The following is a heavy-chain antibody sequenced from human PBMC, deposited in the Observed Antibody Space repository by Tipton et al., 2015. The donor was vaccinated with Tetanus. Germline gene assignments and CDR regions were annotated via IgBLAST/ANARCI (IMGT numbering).Heavy chain of an antibody. CDR1: GYTLTELS. V-gene: IGHV1-24*01. J-gene: IGHJ3*02. CDR3: ATDQTFSVITFGEGTTGAFDI. CDR2: FDPEDGET. Sequence: QLVQSGAEVKKPGASVKVSCKVSGYTLTELSMHWMRQAPGKGLEWMGGFDPEDGETIYAQKFQGRVTMTEDTSTDTAYMELSSLRSEDTAGYYGATDQTFSVITFGEGTTGAFDIWGQGTMVTVSS. D-gene: IGHD3-16*01.